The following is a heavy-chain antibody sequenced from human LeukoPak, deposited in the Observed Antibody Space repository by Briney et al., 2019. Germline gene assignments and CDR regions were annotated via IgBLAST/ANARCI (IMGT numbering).Heavy chain of an antibody. CDR2: ISYSGSA. CDR1: GGSISSSTYF. CDR3: ARRHDSTGYYSAALTRYCFDY. V-gene: IGHV4-39*01. D-gene: IGHD3-22*01. J-gene: IGHJ4*02. Sequence: SETLSLTCTVSGGSISSSTYFWGWIRQPPGKGLEWIGSISYSGSAYYSPSLKSRVTISVDTSKNQFSLNLSSVTAADTAIYYCARRHDSTGYYSAALTRYCFDYWGQGTLVTVSS.